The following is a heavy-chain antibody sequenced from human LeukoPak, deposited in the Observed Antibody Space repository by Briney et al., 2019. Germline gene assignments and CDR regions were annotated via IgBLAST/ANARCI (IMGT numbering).Heavy chain of an antibody. V-gene: IGHV1-2*02. CDR3: ARGNDFWTSAGFDP. CDR2: INPNSGGT. Sequence: GASVKVSCKASGYTFTGYYMHWVRQAPGQGLEWMGWINPNSGGTNYAQKFQGRVTMTRDTSTSTVYMELSSLRSEDTAVYYCARGNDFWTSAGFDPWGQGTLVTVSS. D-gene: IGHD3-3*01. J-gene: IGHJ5*02. CDR1: GYTFTGYY.